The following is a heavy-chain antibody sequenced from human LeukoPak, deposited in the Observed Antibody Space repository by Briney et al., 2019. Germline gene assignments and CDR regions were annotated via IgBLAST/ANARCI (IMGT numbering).Heavy chain of an antibody. Sequence: GGSLRLSCAASGFTFDDYAMHWVRQAPGKGLEWVSGISWNSGSIGYADSVKGRFTISRDNAKNSLYLQMNGLRAEDMALYYCAKDKGAAAIYYFDYWGQGTLVTVSS. D-gene: IGHD6-25*01. J-gene: IGHJ4*02. CDR2: ISWNSGSI. CDR3: AKDKGAAAIYYFDY. V-gene: IGHV3-9*03. CDR1: GFTFDDYA.